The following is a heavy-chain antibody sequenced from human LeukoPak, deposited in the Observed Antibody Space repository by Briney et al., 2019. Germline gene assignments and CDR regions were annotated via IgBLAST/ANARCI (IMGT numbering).Heavy chain of an antibody. J-gene: IGHJ5*02. CDR1: GYTFTDYY. CDR3: GRGIQSFDP. Sequence: GASVKVSCKTSGYTFTDYYMHWVRQAPGQGLEWMGRINPKSGDTNYAQKFQDRVTMTRDTSMSTAYMEISRLRYDDTAVYYCGRGIQSFDPWGQGTLVTVSS. CDR2: INPKSGDT. V-gene: IGHV1-2*06.